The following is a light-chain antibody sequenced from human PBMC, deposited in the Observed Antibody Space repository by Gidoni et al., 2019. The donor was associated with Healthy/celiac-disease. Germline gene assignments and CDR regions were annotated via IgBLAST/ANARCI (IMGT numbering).Light chain of an antibody. CDR1: SLRSYY. J-gene: IGLJ2*01. V-gene: IGLV3-19*01. CDR3: NSRDSSGNHVV. Sequence: SSELTQDPAVSVALGQTVRSTCQGDSLRSYYASWYQQKPGQAPVLVIYGKNNRPSGIPDRFSGSSSGNTASLTITAAQAEDEADYFCNSRDSSGNHVVFGGGTKLTVL. CDR2: GKN.